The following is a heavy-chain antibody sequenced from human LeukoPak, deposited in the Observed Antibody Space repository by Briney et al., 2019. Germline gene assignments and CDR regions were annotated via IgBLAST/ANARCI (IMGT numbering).Heavy chain of an antibody. D-gene: IGHD3-10*01. J-gene: IGHJ3*02. CDR1: GFTFSDYA. V-gene: IGHV3-23*01. CDR2: ISGGGGDT. CDR3: AKDAFPYNGVYDAFDI. Sequence: GGSLRLSCVASGFTFSDYAMNWVRQAPGKGLEWVSHISGGGGDTYYADSLKGRSTVSRDNSRKTLYLQINSLRAGDTAVYYCAKDAFPYNGVYDAFDIRGQGTVVTVSS.